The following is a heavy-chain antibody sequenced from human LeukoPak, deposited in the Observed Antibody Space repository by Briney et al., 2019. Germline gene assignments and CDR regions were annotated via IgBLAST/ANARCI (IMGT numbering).Heavy chain of an antibody. CDR1: GGSISSGDYY. Sequence: SETLSLTCTVSGGSISSGDYYWSWIRQPPGKGLEWIGYIYYSGSTYYNPSLKSRITISVDTSKNQFSLKLSSVTAADTAVYYCASPRSDSSGYYFDYWGQGTLVTVSS. J-gene: IGHJ4*02. CDR2: IYYSGST. V-gene: IGHV4-30-4*01. CDR3: ASPRSDSSGYYFDY. D-gene: IGHD3-22*01.